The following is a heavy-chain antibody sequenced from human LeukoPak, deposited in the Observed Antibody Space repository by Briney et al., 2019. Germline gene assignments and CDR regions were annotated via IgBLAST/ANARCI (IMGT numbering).Heavy chain of an antibody. CDR3: ARRGPVSSGSYLDY. CDR1: GFTFSSYG. Sequence: GSLRLSCAASGFTFSSYGMHWVRQAPGKGLEWVAVIWYDGSNKYYVDSVKGRFTISRDNSKNTLYLQMNSLRAEDTAVYYCARRGPVSSGSYLDYWGQGTLVTVSS. CDR2: IWYDGSNK. J-gene: IGHJ4*02. V-gene: IGHV3-33*01. D-gene: IGHD1-26*01.